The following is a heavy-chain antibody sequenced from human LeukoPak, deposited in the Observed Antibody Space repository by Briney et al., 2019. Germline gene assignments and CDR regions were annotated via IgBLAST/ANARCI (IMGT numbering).Heavy chain of an antibody. CDR1: GFTFSSYA. J-gene: IGHJ3*01. V-gene: IGHV3-23*01. D-gene: IGHD3-16*01. CDR3: AKRADYYDSSRALYDAFDL. CDR2: INDRGSTT. Sequence: PGGSLRLSCAASGFTFSSYAMSWVRRAPGKGLEYVSAINDRGSTTYCADSVKGRFTISRDNSEDTLYLQMNSLRAEDTAIYYCAKRADYYDSSRALYDAFDLWGQGTMVTVSS.